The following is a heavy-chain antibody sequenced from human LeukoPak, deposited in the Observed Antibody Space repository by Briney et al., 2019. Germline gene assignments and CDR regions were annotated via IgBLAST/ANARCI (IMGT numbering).Heavy chain of an antibody. Sequence: ASVKVSCKASGGTFSSYAISWVRQAPGQGLEWMGGIIPIFGTANYAQKFQGRVTITADESTSTAYMELSSLRSEDTAVYYCARHQYYYDSSGYYLDYWGQGTLVTVSS. CDR3: ARHQYYYDSSGYYLDY. D-gene: IGHD3-22*01. CDR1: GGTFSSYA. V-gene: IGHV1-69*13. J-gene: IGHJ4*02. CDR2: IIPIFGTA.